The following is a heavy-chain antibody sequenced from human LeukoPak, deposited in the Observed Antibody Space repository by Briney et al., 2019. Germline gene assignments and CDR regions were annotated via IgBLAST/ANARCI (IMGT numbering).Heavy chain of an antibody. CDR1: GFTLSNYW. CDR2: IRDNGRDT. Sequence: GGSLRLSCAASGFTLSNYWMMHWVRQDPGKGLAWVARIRDNGRDTNYADSVKGRFIVSRDNARNTMYLQMNSLRAEDTAVYYCVRGYCSSTSCPTLYYYWGQGTLVTVSS. CDR3: VRGYCSSTSCPTLYYY. V-gene: IGHV3-74*01. D-gene: IGHD2-2*01. J-gene: IGHJ4*02.